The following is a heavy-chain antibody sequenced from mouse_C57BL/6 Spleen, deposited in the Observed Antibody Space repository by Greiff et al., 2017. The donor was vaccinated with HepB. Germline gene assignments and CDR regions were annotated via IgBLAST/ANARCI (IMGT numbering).Heavy chain of an antibody. V-gene: IGHV1-55*01. J-gene: IGHJ3*01. CDR3: ARGHYGNYVFAY. CDR2: IYPGSGST. CDR1: GYTFTSYW. Sequence: VQLQQPGAELVKPGASVKMSCKASGYTFTSYWITWVKQRPGQGLEWIGDIYPGSGSTNYNEKFKSKATLTVDTSSSTAYMQLSSLTSEDSAVYYCARGHYGNYVFAYWGQGTLVTVSA. D-gene: IGHD2-1*01.